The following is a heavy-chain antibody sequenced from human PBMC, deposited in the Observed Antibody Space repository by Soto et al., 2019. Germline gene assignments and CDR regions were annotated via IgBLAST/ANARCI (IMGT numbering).Heavy chain of an antibody. CDR1: GGSISSSSYY. CDR2: IYYSGST. CDR3: ARHTPAITISDH. Sequence: SETLSLTCTVSGGSISSSSYYWGWIRQPPGKGLEWIGSIYYSGSTYYNPSLKSRVTISVDTSKNQFSLKLSSVTAADTAVYYCARHTPAITISDHWGQGTLVTVS. J-gene: IGHJ4*02. V-gene: IGHV4-39*01. D-gene: IGHD5-12*01.